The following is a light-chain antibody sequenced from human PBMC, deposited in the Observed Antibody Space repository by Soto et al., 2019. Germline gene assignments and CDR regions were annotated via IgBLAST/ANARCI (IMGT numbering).Light chain of an antibody. J-gene: IGKJ2*01. CDR3: QQYDSVPPS. CDR2: DAS. CDR1: QDITNY. Sequence: DIQMTQSPSSLSPSVGDSASITCQASQDITNYLNWYQHKPGKAPKLLIYDASNLETGVPSRFSGSGSGTDFTFTITSLQPEDIASYYCQQYDSVPPSFGQGTKLEIK. V-gene: IGKV1-33*01.